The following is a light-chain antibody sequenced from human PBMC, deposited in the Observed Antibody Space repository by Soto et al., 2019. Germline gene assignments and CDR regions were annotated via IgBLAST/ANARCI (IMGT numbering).Light chain of an antibody. V-gene: IGLV2-8*01. CDR1: SSDVGGYDY. J-gene: IGLJ2*01. Sequence: QSALTQPPSASGSPGQSVTISCTGTSSDVGGYDYVSWYQQHPGKAPKVMIYEVSKRPSGVPDRFSGSKSGNTASLTVSGLQAEDEADYYCSSFAGSNNFGVLFGGGTKLTV. CDR3: SSFAGSNNFGVL. CDR2: EVS.